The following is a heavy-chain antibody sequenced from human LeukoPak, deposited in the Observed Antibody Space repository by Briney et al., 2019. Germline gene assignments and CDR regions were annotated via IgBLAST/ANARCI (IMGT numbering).Heavy chain of an antibody. Sequence: GGSLGLSCAASGFTFGVYEMIWVRQAPGKGLEWVSYISSNGRTIYYADSVKGRFTISRDNAKNSLYLQMNSLRAEDTAVYYCARTLFGAAAGWGQGTLVTVSS. V-gene: IGHV3-48*03. CDR1: GFTFGVYE. CDR3: ARTLFGAAAG. CDR2: ISSNGRTI. J-gene: IGHJ4*02. D-gene: IGHD3-3*01.